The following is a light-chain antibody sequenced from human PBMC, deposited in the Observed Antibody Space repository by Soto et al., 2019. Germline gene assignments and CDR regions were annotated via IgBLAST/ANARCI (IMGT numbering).Light chain of an antibody. J-gene: IGKJ1*01. CDR2: DAV. V-gene: IGKV1-5*01. CDR3: QKYYSYRGK. Sequence: DIQMTQSPSTLSASVGDRVTITCRASQSISSWLAWYQRKPGKAPRLLIYDAVKLESGVPSRFSGSGSGTEFAVSISSLQPDDFATCYCQKYYSYRGKCGQGT. CDR1: QSISSW.